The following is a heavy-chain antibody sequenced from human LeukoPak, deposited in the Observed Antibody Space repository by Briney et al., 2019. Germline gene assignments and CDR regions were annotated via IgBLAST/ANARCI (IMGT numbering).Heavy chain of an antibody. V-gene: IGHV3-23*01. CDR3: ARGAAITMIVVVIRYYFDY. CDR2: ISGSGGST. CDR1: GFTFSSYA. Sequence: PGGSLRLSCAASGFTFSSYAMSWVRQAPGKGLEWVSAISGSGGSTYYADSVKGRFTISRDNSKNTLYLQMNSLRAEDTAVYYCARGAAITMIVVVIRYYFDYWGQGTLVTVS. D-gene: IGHD3-22*01. J-gene: IGHJ4*02.